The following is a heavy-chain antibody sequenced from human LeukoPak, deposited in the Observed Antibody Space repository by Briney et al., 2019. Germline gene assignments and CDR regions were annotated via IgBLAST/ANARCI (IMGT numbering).Heavy chain of an antibody. Sequence: GGSLRLSCTASGFTFGDYAMSWVRQAPGKGLEWVGFIRSKAYGGTTEYAASVKGRFTISRDDSKSIAYLQMNSLKTEDTAVYYCTRGGVGATTSYFDYWGQGTLVTVSS. CDR2: IRSKAYGGTT. D-gene: IGHD1-26*01. CDR1: GFTFGDYA. CDR3: TRGGVGATTSYFDY. V-gene: IGHV3-49*04. J-gene: IGHJ4*02.